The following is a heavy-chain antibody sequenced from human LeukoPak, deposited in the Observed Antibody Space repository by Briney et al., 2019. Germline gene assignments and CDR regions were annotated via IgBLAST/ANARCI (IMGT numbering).Heavy chain of an antibody. D-gene: IGHD3-3*01. CDR2: ISDSGGST. CDR3: AREFWSGSRLIDY. Sequence: GGSLRLSCAASGFTFSNYAMHWVRQAPGKGLEWVSAISDSGGSTYYADSVKGRFTISRDNSKNTLYLQMNSLRAEDTAVYYCAREFWSGSRLIDYWGQGTLVTVSS. J-gene: IGHJ4*02. CDR1: GFTFSNYA. V-gene: IGHV3-23*01.